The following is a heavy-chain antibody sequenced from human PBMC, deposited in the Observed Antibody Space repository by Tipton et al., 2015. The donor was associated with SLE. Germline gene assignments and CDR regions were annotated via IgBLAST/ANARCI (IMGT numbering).Heavy chain of an antibody. CDR1: GYSFSGYW. CDR2: IYPDDSDT. D-gene: IGHD3-22*01. Sequence: QLVQSGAEVKKSGESLKISCEGSGYSFSGYWIGWVRQMPGKGLEWMGIIYPDDSDTRYSPSFQGQVTISADKSIRTAYLQWSSLKASDTGMYYCARYMGDTLVKSWFDRWGQGTLVTVSS. J-gene: IGHJ5*02. V-gene: IGHV5-51*03. CDR3: ARYMGDTLVKSWFDR.